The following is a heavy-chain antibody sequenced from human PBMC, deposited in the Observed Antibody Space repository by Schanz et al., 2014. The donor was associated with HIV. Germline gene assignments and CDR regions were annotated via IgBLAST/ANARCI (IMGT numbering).Heavy chain of an antibody. D-gene: IGHD3-9*01. CDR1: GFTFDDYA. CDR2: ISWNSGSI. V-gene: IGHV3-9*01. J-gene: IGHJ4*02. Sequence: EVQLAESGGGLVKPGGSLRLTCAASGFTFDDYAMHWVRQAPGKGLEWVSGISWNSGSIGYADSVKGRFTISRDNAKNSLYLQMNSLRAEDTALYYCAKETEQLRYLGYFDYWGQGTLVTVSS. CDR3: AKETEQLRYLGYFDY.